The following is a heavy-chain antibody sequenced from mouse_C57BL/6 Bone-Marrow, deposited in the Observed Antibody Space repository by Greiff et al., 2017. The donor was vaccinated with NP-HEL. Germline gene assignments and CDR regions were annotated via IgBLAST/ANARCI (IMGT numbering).Heavy chain of an antibody. J-gene: IGHJ4*01. D-gene: IGHD1-1*01. V-gene: IGHV3-6*01. CDR1: GYSITSGYY. CDR2: ISYDGSN. Sequence: EVQLQESGPGLVKPSQSLSLTCSVTGYSITSGYYWNWIRQFPGNKLEWMGYISYDGSNNYNPSLKNRISITRDTSKNQFFLKLNSVTTEDTATYYCARGIYYYGSSPLYYAMDYWGQGTSVTVSS. CDR3: ARGIYYYGSSPLYYAMDY.